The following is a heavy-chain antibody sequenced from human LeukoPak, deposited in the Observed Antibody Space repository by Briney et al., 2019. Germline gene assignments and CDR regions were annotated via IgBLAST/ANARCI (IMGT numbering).Heavy chain of an antibody. Sequence: PGRSLRLSCAASGFTFSSYAMHWVRQAPGKGLEWVAVISYDGSNKYYADSVKGRFTISRDNSKNTLYLQMNSLRAEDTAVYYCAREKGMATAFDYWGQGTLVTVSS. CDR1: GFTFSSYA. J-gene: IGHJ4*02. D-gene: IGHD5-24*01. CDR3: AREKGMATAFDY. V-gene: IGHV3-30-3*01. CDR2: ISYDGSNK.